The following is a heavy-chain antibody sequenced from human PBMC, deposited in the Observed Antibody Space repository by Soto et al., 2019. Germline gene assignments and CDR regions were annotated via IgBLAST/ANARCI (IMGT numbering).Heavy chain of an antibody. D-gene: IGHD1-20*01. CDR2: IYYSGST. CDR3: ARDGGVTGTYYYYYYGMDV. Sequence: SETLSLTCTVSGGSVSSGSYYWSWIRQPPGKGLEWIGYIYYSGSTNYNPSLKSRVTISVDTSKNQFSLKLSSVTAADTAVYYCARDGGVTGTYYYYYYGMDVWGQGTTVTVSS. V-gene: IGHV4-61*01. CDR1: GGSVSSGSYY. J-gene: IGHJ6*02.